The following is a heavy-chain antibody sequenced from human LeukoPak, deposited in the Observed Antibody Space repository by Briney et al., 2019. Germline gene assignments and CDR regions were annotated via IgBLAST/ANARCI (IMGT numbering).Heavy chain of an antibody. V-gene: IGHV4-39*01. CDR2: IYYSGST. J-gene: IGHJ5*02. D-gene: IGHD3-22*01. Sequence: SETLSLTCTVSGGSISSSSYYWGWVRQPPGKGLEWIVSIYYSGSTYYNPSLKSRVTISVDTSKNQFSLKLSSVTAADTAVYYCARPTRYYDSSGYYQNGFDPWGQGTLVTVSS. CDR1: GGSISSSSYY. CDR3: ARPTRYYDSSGYYQNGFDP.